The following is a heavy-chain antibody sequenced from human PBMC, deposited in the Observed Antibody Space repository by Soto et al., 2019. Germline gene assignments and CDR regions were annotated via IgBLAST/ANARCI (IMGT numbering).Heavy chain of an antibody. CDR3: ARDGPVSGTNAFDV. CDR2: IWSDGSNK. J-gene: IGHJ3*01. CDR1: GFIFSNHG. V-gene: IGHV3-33*01. Sequence: QVQLVECGGGVVQPGRSLRLSCAASGFIFSNHGMHWVRQAPGKGLEWVAVIWSDGSNKDYADSVKGRFTITRDNSKNTLSLQMDSLRAEDTAVYYFARDGPVSGTNAFDVWGQGTMVTISS. D-gene: IGHD1-20*01.